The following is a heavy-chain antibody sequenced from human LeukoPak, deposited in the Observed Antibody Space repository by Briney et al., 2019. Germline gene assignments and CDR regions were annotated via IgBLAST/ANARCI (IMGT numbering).Heavy chain of an antibody. D-gene: IGHD6-19*01. V-gene: IGHV4-4*02. CDR1: GGSISSSNW. CDR3: ARVGSSGWQPAYFDY. J-gene: IGHJ4*02. CDR2: IYHSGST. Sequence: SGTLSLTCAVSGGSISSSNWWSWVRQPPGKGLEWIGEIYHSGSTNYNPSLKSRVTISVDKSKNQFSLKLSSVTAADTAVYYCARVGSSGWQPAYFDYWGQGTLVTVSS.